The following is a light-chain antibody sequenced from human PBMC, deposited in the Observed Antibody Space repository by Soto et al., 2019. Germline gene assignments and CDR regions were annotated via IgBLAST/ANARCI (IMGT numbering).Light chain of an antibody. CDR2: AAS. J-gene: IGKJ1*01. CDR3: QNYNGAPWT. CDR1: QGISNY. V-gene: IGKV1-27*01. Sequence: DIQMTQSPSSLSASVGDRVTITCRASQGISNYLVWYQQKPGKVPKLLIYAASTLKSGVPSRFSGSGSGTDFTLTISSLQPEEVATYYCQNYNGAPWTFGQGTKVEIK.